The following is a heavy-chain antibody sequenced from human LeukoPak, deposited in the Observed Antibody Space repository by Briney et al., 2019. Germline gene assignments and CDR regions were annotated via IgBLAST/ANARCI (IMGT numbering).Heavy chain of an antibody. CDR3: ARSRYYDFWSGYSHNLDY. CDR2: INHSGST. V-gene: IGHV4-34*01. CDR1: GGSFSGYY. J-gene: IGHJ4*02. Sequence: SETLSLTCAVYGGSFSGYYWSWIRQPPGKGPEWIGEINHSGSTNYNPSLKSRVTISVDTSKNRFSLKLSSVTAADTAVYYCARSRYYDFWSGYSHNLDYWGQGTLVTVS. D-gene: IGHD3-3*01.